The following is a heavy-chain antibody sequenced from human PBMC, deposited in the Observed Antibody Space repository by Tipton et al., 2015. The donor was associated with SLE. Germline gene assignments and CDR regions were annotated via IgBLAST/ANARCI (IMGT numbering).Heavy chain of an antibody. V-gene: IGHV4-59*01. CDR1: GGSISSYY. Sequence: TLSLTCTVSGGSISSYYWSWIRQPPGKGLEWIGYIYYSGSTNYNPSLKSRVTISVDTSKNQFSLRLNSVTAADTAMYYCATYKYGDGCNWFDPWGQGTLVSVSS. CDR2: IYYSGST. J-gene: IGHJ5*02. D-gene: IGHD2-21*02. CDR3: ATYKYGDGCNWFDP.